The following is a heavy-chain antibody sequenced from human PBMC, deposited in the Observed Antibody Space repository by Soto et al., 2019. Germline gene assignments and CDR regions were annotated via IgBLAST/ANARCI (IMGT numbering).Heavy chain of an antibody. CDR3: AIPPGVATTTLDY. D-gene: IGHD5-12*01. V-gene: IGHV1-69*02. J-gene: IGHJ4*02. CDR1: GGTFSSYT. CDR2: IIPILGIA. Sequence: QVQLVQSGAEVKKPGSSVKVSCKASGGTFSSYTISWVRQAPGQGLEWMGRIIPILGIANYAQKFEGRGTITADKSTSTAYMELSSLRSEDTAVYYCAIPPGVATTTLDYWGQGTLVTVSS.